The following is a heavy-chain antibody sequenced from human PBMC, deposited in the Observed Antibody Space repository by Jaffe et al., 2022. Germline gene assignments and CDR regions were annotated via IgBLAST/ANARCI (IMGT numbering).Heavy chain of an antibody. CDR3: AKDKSPIYCSGGSCYFDY. Sequence: EVQLLESGGGLVQPGGSLRLSCAASGFTFSSYAMSWVRQAPGKGLEWVSAISGSGGSTYYADSVKGRFTISRDNSKNTLYLQMNSLRAEDTAVYYCAKDKSPIYCSGGSCYFDYWGQGTLVTVSS. V-gene: IGHV3-23*01. J-gene: IGHJ4*02. CDR2: ISGSGGST. D-gene: IGHD2-15*01. CDR1: GFTFSSYA.